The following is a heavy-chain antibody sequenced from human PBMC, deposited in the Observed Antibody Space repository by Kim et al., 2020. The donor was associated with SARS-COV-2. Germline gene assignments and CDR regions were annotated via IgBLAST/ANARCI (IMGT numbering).Heavy chain of an antibody. Sequence: SVKVSCKASGGTFSSYAISWVRQAPGQGLEWMGRIIPILGLANYAQKFQGRVTITAAKSTSPAYMELSSLRSEDTAVDYCAKEISDIPAFDIWGQGTMVTVSS. CDR2: IIPILGLA. CDR3: AKEISDIPAFDI. J-gene: IGHJ3*02. CDR1: GGTFSSYA. D-gene: IGHD3-9*01. V-gene: IGHV1-69*04.